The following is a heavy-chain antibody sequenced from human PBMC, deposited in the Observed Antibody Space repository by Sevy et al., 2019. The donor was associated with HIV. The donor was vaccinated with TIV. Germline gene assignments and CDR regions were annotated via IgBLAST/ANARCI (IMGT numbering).Heavy chain of an antibody. V-gene: IGHV4-30-4*01. CDR3: ASTDPVDTAMVTIGSFVY. D-gene: IGHD5-18*01. CDR2: IYYSGST. J-gene: IGHJ4*02. CDR1: GGSISSGDYY. Sequence: SETMSLTCTVSGGSISSGDYYWSWIRQPPGKGLEWIGYIYYSGSTYYNPSPKSRVTISVDTSKNQFSLKLSSVTAADTAVYYCASTDPVDTAMVTIGSFVYWGQGTLVTVS.